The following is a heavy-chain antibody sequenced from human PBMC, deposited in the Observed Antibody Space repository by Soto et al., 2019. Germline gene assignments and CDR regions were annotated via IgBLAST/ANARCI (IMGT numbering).Heavy chain of an antibody. CDR1: GFTFTSSA. CDR3: AAVAHDYSNPGYYYYMDV. J-gene: IGHJ6*03. Sequence: GASVKVSCKASGFTFTSSAMQWVRQARGQRLEWIGWIVVGSGNTNYAQKFQERVTITRDMSTSTAYMELSSLRSEDTAVYYCAAVAHDYSNPGYYYYMDVWGKGTTVTVSS. D-gene: IGHD4-4*01. V-gene: IGHV1-58*02. CDR2: IVVGSGNT.